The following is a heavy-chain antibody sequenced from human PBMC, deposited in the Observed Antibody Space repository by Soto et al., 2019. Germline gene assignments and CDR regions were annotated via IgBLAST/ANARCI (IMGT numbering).Heavy chain of an antibody. J-gene: IGHJ6*01. CDR1: GYTFTGDY. Sequence: QVQLVQSGAEVKKPGASVKVSCQASGYTFTGDYMHWVRQAPGQGLEWLGRINPNSGVTNYAQNFEGRVTMTRDTSTSTAYMEMSRLRFDDTAVYYCARDFNYYTMDVW. V-gene: IGHV1-2*02. CDR2: INPNSGVT. CDR3: ARDFNYYTMDV.